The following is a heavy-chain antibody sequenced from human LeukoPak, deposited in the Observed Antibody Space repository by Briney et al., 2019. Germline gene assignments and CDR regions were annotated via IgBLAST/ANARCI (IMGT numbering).Heavy chain of an antibody. V-gene: IGHV4-31*03. J-gene: IGHJ4*02. CDR1: GGSVSRGGYY. CDR3: ATADWESFYFDS. D-gene: IGHD1-26*01. CDR2: TSYSEGT. Sequence: SETLSLTCTVSGGSVSRGGYYWNWIRQHPGRGLEWIGFTSYSEGTYYNPSLMSRITISVDRSQNQFSLKMRDVTAADTAVYFCATADWESFYFDSWGQGALVAVSS.